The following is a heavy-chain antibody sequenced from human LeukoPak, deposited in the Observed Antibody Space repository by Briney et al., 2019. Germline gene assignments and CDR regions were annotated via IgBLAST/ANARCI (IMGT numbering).Heavy chain of an antibody. V-gene: IGHV3-23*01. J-gene: IGHJ4*02. Sequence: GGSLRLSCAASGFTFSSYAMSWVRQAPGKGLEWVSAISGSGGSTYYADSVKGRFTISRDNSKNTLYLQMNSLRAEDTAVYYCAKVYYGSGSYYNGDYWGQGTLVTVSS. CDR1: GFTFSSYA. CDR2: ISGSGGST. D-gene: IGHD3-10*01. CDR3: AKVYYGSGSYYNGDY.